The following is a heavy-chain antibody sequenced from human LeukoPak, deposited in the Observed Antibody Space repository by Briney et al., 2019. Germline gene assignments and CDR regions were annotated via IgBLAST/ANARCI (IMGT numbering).Heavy chain of an antibody. D-gene: IGHD3-10*01. CDR2: ISGSGDNT. CDR3: AKSGGLSGSGRLGVDV. CDR1: GFTFSSYA. Sequence: GGSLRLSCAASGFTFSSYAMSWVRQAPGKGLEWVSGISGSGDNTYHADSVKGRLTISRDNSKNTLYLQMISLRAADTAIYYCAKSGGLSGSGRLGVDVWGQETTVTVSS. J-gene: IGHJ6*02. V-gene: IGHV3-23*01.